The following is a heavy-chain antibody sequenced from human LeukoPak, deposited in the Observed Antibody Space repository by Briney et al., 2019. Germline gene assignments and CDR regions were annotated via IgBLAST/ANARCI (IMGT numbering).Heavy chain of an antibody. CDR2: INTNSGGT. CDR1: XXTFTCYY. Sequence: GASXXXXXXGSXXTFTCYYMHXVRQAPGQGLEGXGWINTNSGGTNYAQKFQGRVTMTSDTSISTAYMELSRLRSDDTAVYYCARGVFLNDFWSGTVDYWGQGTLVTVSS. V-gene: IGHV1-2*02. D-gene: IGHD3-3*01. J-gene: IGHJ4*02. CDR3: ARGVFLNDFWSGTVDY.